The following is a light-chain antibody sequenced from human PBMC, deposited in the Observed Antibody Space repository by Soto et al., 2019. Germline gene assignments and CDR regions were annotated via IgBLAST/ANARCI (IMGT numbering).Light chain of an antibody. CDR2: GAS. Sequence: EIGLTQSPGTLSLSPGERVTLSCRASQSVTRSFLAWYQQKPGQAPRLLIYGASSRATGIPDRFSGSGSATDFTLTISRLEPEDFTVYYCQQYGSSPHAFGPGTKVDIK. J-gene: IGKJ3*01. V-gene: IGKV3-20*01. CDR3: QQYGSSPHA. CDR1: QSVTRSF.